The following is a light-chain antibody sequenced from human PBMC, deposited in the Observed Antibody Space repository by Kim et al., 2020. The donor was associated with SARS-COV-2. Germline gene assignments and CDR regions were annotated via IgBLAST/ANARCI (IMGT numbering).Light chain of an antibody. CDR3: SAWYDSLYGVI. CDR1: TSNIRTNT. J-gene: IGLJ2*01. V-gene: IGLV1-44*01. Sequence: QSVLTQPPSASGTPGQRVTISCSGSTSNIRTNTVNWYQQLPETAHKLLIYSNDHRPSGVPDRFSSSKSVTSASLAISGLESDDEADYYCSAWYDSLYGVIFGGGSQLTV. CDR2: SND.